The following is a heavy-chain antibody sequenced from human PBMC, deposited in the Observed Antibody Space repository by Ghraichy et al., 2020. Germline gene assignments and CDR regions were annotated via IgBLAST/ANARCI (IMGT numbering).Heavy chain of an antibody. CDR1: GGSISSSSYY. V-gene: IGHV4-39*07. Sequence: SETLSLTCTVSGGSISSSSYYWGWIRQPPGKGLEWIGSIYYSGSTYYNPSLKSRVTISVDTSKNQFSLKLSSVTAADTAVYYCARVPTIAAAEYFDYWGQVTLVTVSS. D-gene: IGHD6-13*01. CDR2: IYYSGST. J-gene: IGHJ4*02. CDR3: ARVPTIAAAEYFDY.